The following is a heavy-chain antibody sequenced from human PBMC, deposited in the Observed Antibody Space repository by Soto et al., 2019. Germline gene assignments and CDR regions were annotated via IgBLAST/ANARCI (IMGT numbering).Heavy chain of an antibody. D-gene: IGHD2-2*01. Sequence: ASVKVSCKASGYTFTSYYMHWVRQAPGQVLEWMGIINPSGGSTSYAQKFQGRVTMTRDTSTSTVYMELSSLRSEDTAVYYCAKTDIVVVPAAPGYAFDIWGQGTMVTVSS. CDR3: AKTDIVVVPAAPGYAFDI. CDR2: INPSGGST. CDR1: GYTFTSYY. J-gene: IGHJ3*02. V-gene: IGHV1-46*03.